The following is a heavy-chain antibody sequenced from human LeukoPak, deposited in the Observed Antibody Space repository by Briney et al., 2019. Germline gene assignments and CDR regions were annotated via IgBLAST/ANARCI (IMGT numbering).Heavy chain of an antibody. CDR2: INHSGST. J-gene: IGHJ4*02. CDR3: ARGVRDYDILNY. Sequence: SETLSLTCAVYGGSFSGYYWSWIRQPPGKGLEGIGEINHSGSTNYNPSLKSRVTLSVATSKNQFSLKLSSVTAADTAVYYCARGVRDYDILNYWGQGTLVTVSS. D-gene: IGHD3-9*01. CDR1: GGSFSGYY. V-gene: IGHV4-34*01.